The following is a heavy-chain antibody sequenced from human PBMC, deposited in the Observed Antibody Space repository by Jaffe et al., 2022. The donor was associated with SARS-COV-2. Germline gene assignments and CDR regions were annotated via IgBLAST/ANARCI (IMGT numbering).Heavy chain of an antibody. D-gene: IGHD3-16*02. V-gene: IGHV3-30*18. J-gene: IGHJ4*02. Sequence: QVQLVESGGGVVQPGRSLRLSCAASGFTFSSYGMHWVRQAPGKGLEWVAVISYDGSNKYYADSVKGRFTISRDNSKNTLYLQMNSLRAEDTAVYYCAKDRGWRYTYSDYWGQGTLVTVSS. CDR3: AKDRGWRYTYSDY. CDR2: ISYDGSNK. CDR1: GFTFSSYG.